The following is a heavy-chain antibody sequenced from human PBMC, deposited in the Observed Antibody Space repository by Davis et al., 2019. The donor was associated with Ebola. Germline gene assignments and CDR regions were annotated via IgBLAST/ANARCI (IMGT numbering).Heavy chain of an antibody. CDR2: MNPNSGGT. D-gene: IGHD1-14*01. J-gene: IGHJ5*02. V-gene: IGHV1-2*02. CDR3: AKDGDRAWFDP. Sequence: ASVKVSCKASGYTFTSYDINWVRQATGQGLEWMGWMNPNSGGTNYAQKFQGRVTMTRDTSISTAYMELSRLRSDDTAVYYCAKDGDRAWFDPWGQGTLVTVSS. CDR1: GYTFTSYD.